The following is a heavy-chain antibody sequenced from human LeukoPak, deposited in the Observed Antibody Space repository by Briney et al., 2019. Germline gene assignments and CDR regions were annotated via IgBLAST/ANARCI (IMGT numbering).Heavy chain of an antibody. Sequence: GGSLRLSCAASGFTFSSYSMNWVRQAPGKGLEWVSSISSSSSYIYYADSVKGRFTISRDNAKNSLYLQMNSLRAEDTAVYYCARDLFGYYDTLIGYYAYDAFDIWGQGTMVTVSS. CDR2: ISSSSSYI. CDR3: ARDLFGYYDTLIGYYAYDAFDI. D-gene: IGHD3-9*01. CDR1: GFTFSSYS. J-gene: IGHJ3*02. V-gene: IGHV3-21*01.